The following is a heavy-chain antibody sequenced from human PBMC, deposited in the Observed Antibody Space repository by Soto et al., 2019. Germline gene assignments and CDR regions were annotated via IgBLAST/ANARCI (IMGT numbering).Heavy chain of an antibody. CDR1: GFTVSAYT. CDR3: ARWEQPLFDY. CDR2: ISSDGNHK. D-gene: IGHD1-26*01. V-gene: IGHV3-30-3*01. J-gene: IGHJ4*02. Sequence: QVQLVESGGGVVQPGRSLRLSCAASGFTVSAYTMHWVRQAPGKGLEWVAVISSDGNHKYYTDSVKGRFTISRDTSTNTLYLQMNSLRAEDTAVYYCARWEQPLFDYWGQGTLVTGSS.